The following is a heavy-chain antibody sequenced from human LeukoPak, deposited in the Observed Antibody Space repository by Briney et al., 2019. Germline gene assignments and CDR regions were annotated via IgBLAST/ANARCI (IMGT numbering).Heavy chain of an antibody. Sequence: SQTLSLTCTVSGGSISSGSYYWSWIRQPAGKXXXXXXXXXTSGSTNYNPSLKSRVTISVDTSKNQFSLKLSSVTAADTAVYYCARSQYYYDSSGFSAFDIWGQGTMVTVSS. CDR1: GGSISSGSYY. D-gene: IGHD3-22*01. CDR3: ARSQYYYDSSGFSAFDI. J-gene: IGHJ3*02. CDR2: XXTSGST. V-gene: IGHV4-61*02.